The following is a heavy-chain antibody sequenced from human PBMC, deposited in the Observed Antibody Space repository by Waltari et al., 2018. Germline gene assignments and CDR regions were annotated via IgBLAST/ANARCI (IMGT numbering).Heavy chain of an antibody. CDR2: ISASSTYI. CDR1: GFTFSIYN. J-gene: IGHJ4*02. CDR3: ASGYSSSSLDY. D-gene: IGHD6-6*01. Sequence: EVQLVESGGGLVKPGGSLRLSCAASGFTFSIYNMNWVRQAPGKGLEWVFSISASSTYIYYADSMKGRFTISRDNAKNSLYLQMNSLRAEDTAVYYCASGYSSSSLDYWGQGTLVTVSS. V-gene: IGHV3-21*01.